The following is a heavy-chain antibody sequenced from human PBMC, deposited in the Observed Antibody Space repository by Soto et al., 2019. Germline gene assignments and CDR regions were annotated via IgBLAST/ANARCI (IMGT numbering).Heavy chain of an antibody. D-gene: IGHD6-19*01. Sequence: VQLVESGGGVVQPGRSLRLSCAASGFTFSDYAMHWVRQAPGKGLEWVAVVSHDGRNTHYADSVKGRLTISRDSSKNTVSLEMTGLRAADTAVYYCAKGGRQWLVTSDFSHWGQGALVTVSS. CDR2: VSHDGRNT. CDR1: GFTFSDYA. CDR3: AKGGRQWLVTSDFSH. J-gene: IGHJ4*02. V-gene: IGHV3-30*18.